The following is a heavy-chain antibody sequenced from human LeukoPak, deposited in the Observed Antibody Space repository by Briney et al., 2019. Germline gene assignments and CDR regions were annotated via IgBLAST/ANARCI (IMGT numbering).Heavy chain of an antibody. D-gene: IGHD2/OR15-2a*01. V-gene: IGHV4-59*08. CDR2: IYYTGST. J-gene: IGHJ6*02. Sequence: SETLSLTCSVSGGSISGYFWSWSRQPPGKGLEWIGYIYYTGSTIYNPSLRSRVTMSVDVSKNQFSLDLTSVTAADTAVYYCARHDPVGHFLRGMDVWGQGTTVTVSS. CDR1: GGSISGYF. CDR3: ARHDPVGHFLRGMDV.